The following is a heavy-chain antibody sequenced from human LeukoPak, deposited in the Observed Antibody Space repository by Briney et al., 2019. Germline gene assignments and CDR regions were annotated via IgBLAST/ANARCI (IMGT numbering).Heavy chain of an antibody. Sequence: PSETLSLTCTVSGGSISSYYWSWIRQPPGKGLEWIGYIYYSGSTNYNPPLKSRVTISVDTSKNQSSLRLSSVTAADTAVYYCARTDSYYYYMDVWGKGTTVTVSS. V-gene: IGHV4-59*01. CDR1: GGSISSYY. CDR2: IYYSGST. CDR3: ARTDSYYYYMDV. J-gene: IGHJ6*03.